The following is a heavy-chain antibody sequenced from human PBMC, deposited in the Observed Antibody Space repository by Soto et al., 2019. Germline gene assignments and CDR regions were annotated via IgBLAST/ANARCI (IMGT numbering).Heavy chain of an antibody. CDR1: SGSISSSNW. D-gene: IGHD3-3*01. CDR2: IYHSGST. V-gene: IGHV4-4*02. J-gene: IGHJ4*02. CDR3: ARATTLFWSGYTYYFDY. Sequence: TSETLSLTCAVSSGSISSSNWWGWVRQLPGKGLEWIGEIYHSGSTNYNPSLKSRVTISVDKSKNQFSLKLSSVTAADTAVYYCARATTLFWSGYTYYFDYWGQGTLVTVS.